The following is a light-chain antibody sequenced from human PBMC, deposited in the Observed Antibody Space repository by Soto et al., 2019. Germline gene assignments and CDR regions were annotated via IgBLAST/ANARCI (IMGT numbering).Light chain of an antibody. V-gene: IGKV3-15*01. J-gene: IGKJ1*01. CDR2: GAS. CDR3: QQYYNWPPWT. CDR1: QSVSSN. Sequence: EIVMKQSPATLSVSPGERATLSCRASQSVSSNLAWYHQKPGKAPRLLIYGASTRANGIPARFRGSGYGAEFPHHIRSLQSADFGVYYCQQYYNWPPWTFGQRTKVDI.